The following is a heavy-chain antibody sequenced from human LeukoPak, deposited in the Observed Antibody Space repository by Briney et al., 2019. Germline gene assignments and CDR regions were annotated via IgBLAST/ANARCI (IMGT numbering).Heavy chain of an antibody. J-gene: IGHJ6*02. CDR3: TKSDYYYGMDV. CDR2: LYNSGST. CDR1: GGSISSYY. Sequence: SETLSLTCTVSGGSISSYYWSWIRQPPGKGLEWIGYLYNSGSTNYNPSLKSRVTISVDTSKKQISLKLSSVTAADTAVYYCTKSDYYYGMDVWGQGTTVTVSS. V-gene: IGHV4-59*08.